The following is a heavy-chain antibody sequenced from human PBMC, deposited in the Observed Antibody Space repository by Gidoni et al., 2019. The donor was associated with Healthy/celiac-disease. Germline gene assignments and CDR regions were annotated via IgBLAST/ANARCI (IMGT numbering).Heavy chain of an antibody. CDR1: GFTFSSYA. CDR3: AKDIVVVVAATTSNY. J-gene: IGHJ4*02. V-gene: IGHV3-23*01. CDR2: ISGSGGST. D-gene: IGHD2-15*01. Sequence: EVQLLEYGGGLVQPGGSLRLSCAASGFTFSSYAMSWVRQAPGKGLEWVSAISGSGGSTYYADSVKGRFTIARDNSKNTLYLQMNSLRAGDTAVYYCAKDIVVVVAATTSNYWGQGTLVTVSS.